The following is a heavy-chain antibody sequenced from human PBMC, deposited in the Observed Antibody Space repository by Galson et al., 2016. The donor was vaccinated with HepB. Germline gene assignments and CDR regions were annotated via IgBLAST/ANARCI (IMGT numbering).Heavy chain of an antibody. J-gene: IGHJ4*02. D-gene: IGHD1-26*01. CDR3: ARDGRDYTGSYYPPFDS. CDR1: GYTFTNFG. Sequence: SVKVSCKASGYTFTNFGITWVRQAPGQGLEWMGWISPYHGKTKFAQKFQGRVTMTTDTSTNTAYMGLRSLTSEDTALYFCARDGRDYTGSYYPPFDSWGQGTLVTVSS. CDR2: ISPYHGKT. V-gene: IGHV1-18*01.